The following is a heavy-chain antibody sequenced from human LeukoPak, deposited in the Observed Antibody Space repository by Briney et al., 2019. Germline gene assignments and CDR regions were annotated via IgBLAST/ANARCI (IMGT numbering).Heavy chain of an antibody. CDR1: GFTFKDAW. CDR2: IKQDGSEK. J-gene: IGHJ4*02. V-gene: IGHV3-7*01. D-gene: IGHD6-19*01. CDR3: AREAGEQWLGLDY. Sequence: PGGSLRLSCAASGFTFKDAWMSWVRQAPGKGLEWVANIKQDGSEKYYVDSVKGRFTISRDNAKNSLYLQMNSLRAEDTAVYYCAREAGEQWLGLDYWGQGTLVTVSS.